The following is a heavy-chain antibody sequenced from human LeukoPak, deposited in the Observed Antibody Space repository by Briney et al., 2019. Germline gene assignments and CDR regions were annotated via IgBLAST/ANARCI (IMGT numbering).Heavy chain of an antibody. D-gene: IGHD3-10*01. CDR2: ISYDGGSK. CDR1: GFTFSSYA. CDR3: AKASGFGELSYYYYYMDV. Sequence: HTGGSLRLSCAASGFTFSSYAMHWVRQAPGKGLERVAVISYDGGSKYYAHSVKGRFTISRDNSKNTLYLQMNSLRAEDTAVYYCAKASGFGELSYYYYYMDVWGKGTTVTISS. J-gene: IGHJ6*03. V-gene: IGHV3-30*04.